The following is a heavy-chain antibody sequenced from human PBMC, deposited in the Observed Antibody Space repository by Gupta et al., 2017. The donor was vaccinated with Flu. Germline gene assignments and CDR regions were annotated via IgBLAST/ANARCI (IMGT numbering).Heavy chain of an antibody. CDR2: IKQDGSEK. D-gene: IGHD6-19*01. J-gene: IGHJ4*02. CDR3: ARDPATYIAVAGSYFDY. Sequence: EVPLVESGGGLVQPGGSLRLSCAASGFTFSSYWMSWVRQAPGKGLEGVANIKQDGSEKYYVDSVKGRFTISRDNAKNSLYRKMNSLRAEDTAVYYCARDPATYIAVAGSYFDYWGQGTLVTVSS. CDR1: GFTFSSYW. V-gene: IGHV3-7*04.